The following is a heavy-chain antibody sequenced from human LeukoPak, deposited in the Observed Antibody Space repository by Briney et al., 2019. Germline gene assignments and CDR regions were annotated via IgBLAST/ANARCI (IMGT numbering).Heavy chain of an antibody. CDR3: ATPKAVGPDFWSGYQLDYYGMDV. CDR1: GFTFSSYA. J-gene: IGHJ6*02. V-gene: IGHV3-23*01. D-gene: IGHD3-3*01. CDR2: ISGSGGSP. Sequence: PGGSLRLSCAASGFTFSSYAMSWVRQAPGKGLEWVSAISGSGGSPYYADSVKGRFTISRDNSKNTLYLQMNSLRAEDTAVYYCATPKAVGPDFWSGYQLDYYGMDVWGQGTTVTVSS.